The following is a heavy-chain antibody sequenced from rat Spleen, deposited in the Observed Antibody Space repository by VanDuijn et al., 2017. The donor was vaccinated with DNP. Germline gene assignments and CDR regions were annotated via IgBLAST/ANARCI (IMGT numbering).Heavy chain of an antibody. CDR2: ISTSGGST. CDR1: GFTFSKYG. Sequence: EVQLVETGGGLVQPGRSLKLSCGASGFTFSKYGMAWVRQAPTKGLEWVASISTSGGSTYYRDSVKGRFTVSRDNAKSTLYLQMDSLRSEDTATYYCASLGGYFDYWGQGVMVTVSS. D-gene: IGHD4-6*01. V-gene: IGHV5S13*01. J-gene: IGHJ2*01. CDR3: ASLGGYFDY.